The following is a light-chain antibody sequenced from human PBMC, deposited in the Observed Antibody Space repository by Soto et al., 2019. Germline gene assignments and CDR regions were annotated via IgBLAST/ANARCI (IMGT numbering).Light chain of an antibody. CDR2: DVT. CDR3: SSYTTNTTPQLV. CDR1: SSDVGGYNY. Sequence: QSVLTQPASVSGSPGQSITISCTGTSSDVGGYNYVSWYQHHPGKAPKLIIYDVTNRPSGVSNPFSGSKSGNTASLTISGLQPEDESDYYSSSYTTNTTPQLVFGTGTKVTDL. V-gene: IGLV2-14*03. J-gene: IGLJ1*01.